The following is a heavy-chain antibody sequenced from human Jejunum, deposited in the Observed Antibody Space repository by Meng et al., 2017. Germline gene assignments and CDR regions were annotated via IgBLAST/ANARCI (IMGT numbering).Heavy chain of an antibody. CDR1: GFIFSSYA. Sequence: GESLKISCAASGFIFSSYAMTWVRQAPGKGLEWVSGISGSGGNTYYADSVKGRFTISRDNPKNTLYLQIDSLRAEDTAVYYCAKDGVGATSRLDAFDIWGQGTMVTVSS. CDR2: ISGSGGNT. V-gene: IGHV3-23*01. D-gene: IGHD1-26*01. J-gene: IGHJ3*02. CDR3: AKDGVGATSRLDAFDI.